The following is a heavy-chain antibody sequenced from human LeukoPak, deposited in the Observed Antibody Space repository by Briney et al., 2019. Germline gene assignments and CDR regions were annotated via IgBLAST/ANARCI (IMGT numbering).Heavy chain of an antibody. J-gene: IGHJ4*02. CDR2: IIPILGIA. CDR1: GGTFSSYA. D-gene: IGHD1-26*01. Sequence: ASVKVSCKASGGTFSSYAISWVRQAPGQGLEWMGRIIPILGIANYAQRFQGRVTITADKSTSTAYMELSSLRSEDTAVYYCARSGSSGSPFDYWGQGTLVTVSS. CDR3: ARSGSSGSPFDY. V-gene: IGHV1-69*04.